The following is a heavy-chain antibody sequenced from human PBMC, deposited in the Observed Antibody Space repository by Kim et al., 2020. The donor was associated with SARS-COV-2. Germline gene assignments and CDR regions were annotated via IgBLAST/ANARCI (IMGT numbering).Heavy chain of an antibody. V-gene: IGHV1-18*01. Sequence: YAQKLQGRVTMTTDPSTSTAYMELRSLRSDDTAVYYCARTLRGGSSWYIFWGQGTLVTVSS. D-gene: IGHD6-13*01. J-gene: IGHJ4*02. CDR3: ARTLRGGSSWYIF.